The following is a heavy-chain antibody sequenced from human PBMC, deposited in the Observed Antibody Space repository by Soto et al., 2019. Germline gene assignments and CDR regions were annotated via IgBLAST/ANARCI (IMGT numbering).Heavy chain of an antibody. J-gene: IGHJ3*01. D-gene: IGHD3-22*01. V-gene: IGHV3-30*18. CDR3: VKAQERSAQYFAVVITAFDF. CDR1: GFSFINYG. Sequence: GGSLRLSCEGSGFSFINYGIHWVRQAPGKGLEWVAVISHDGNSHHLADSVRGRFTISRDNSKNTVFLHMTSLRREDSAVYHCVKAQERSAQYFAVVITAFDFWGQGTMVTVSS. CDR2: ISHDGNSH.